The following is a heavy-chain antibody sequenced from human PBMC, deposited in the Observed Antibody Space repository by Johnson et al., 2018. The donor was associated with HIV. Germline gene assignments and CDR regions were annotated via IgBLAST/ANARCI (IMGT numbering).Heavy chain of an antibody. D-gene: IGHD3-22*01. CDR3: AKDLQDYYDSSGHDAFDI. CDR1: GFTFSSYG. J-gene: IGHJ3*02. Sequence: QVLLVESGGVAVQPGGSLRLSCAASGFTFSSYGMHWVRQAPGKGLEWVAFIRYDGSNKYYADSVKGRFTLSRDNSKNTLYLQMNSLRAEDTAVYYCAKDLQDYYDSSGHDAFDIWGQGTMVTVSS. V-gene: IGHV3-30*02. CDR2: IRYDGSNK.